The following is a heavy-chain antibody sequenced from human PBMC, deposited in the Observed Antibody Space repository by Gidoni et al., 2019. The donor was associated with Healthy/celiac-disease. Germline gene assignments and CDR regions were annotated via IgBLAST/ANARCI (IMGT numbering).Heavy chain of an antibody. CDR2: ISYDGSNK. CDR1: GFTFSSYA. V-gene: IGHV3-30-3*01. Sequence: VQLVDAGGGEVQHGRSLRLSCAASGFTFSSYAMHWVRQAPGKGLEWVAVISYDGSNKYYADSVKGRFTISRDNSKNTLYLQMNSLRAEDTAVYYCARSPPAYYDFWSGLSGWGQGTLVTVSS. D-gene: IGHD3-3*01. J-gene: IGHJ4*02. CDR3: ARSPPAYYDFWSGLSG.